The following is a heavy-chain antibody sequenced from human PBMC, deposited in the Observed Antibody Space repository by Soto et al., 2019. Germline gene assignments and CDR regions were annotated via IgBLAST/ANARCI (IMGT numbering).Heavy chain of an antibody. D-gene: IGHD1-26*01. CDR2: ISYDGSNK. V-gene: IGHV3-30*18. CDR3: AKDVVVGATTGLGDYYYYYGMDV. Sequence: GALRLSCAASGFTFSSYGMHWVRQAPGKGLEWVAVISYDGSNKYYADSVKGRFTISRDNSKNTLYLQMNSLRAEDTAVYYCAKDVVVGATTGLGDYYYYYGMDVWGQGTTVTVSS. CDR1: GFTFSSYG. J-gene: IGHJ6*02.